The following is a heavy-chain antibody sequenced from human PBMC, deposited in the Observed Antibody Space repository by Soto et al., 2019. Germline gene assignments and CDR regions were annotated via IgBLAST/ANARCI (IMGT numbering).Heavy chain of an antibody. CDR2: IWYDGSNK. D-gene: IGHD6-13*01. CDR3: AREGGIAAAGTVDYYYYDMDV. V-gene: IGHV3-33*01. J-gene: IGHJ6*02. Sequence: SLRLSCAASGFTFSSYGMHWVRQAPGKGLEWVAVIWYDGSNKYYADSVKGRFTISRDNSKNTLYLQMNSLRAEDTAVYYCAREGGIAAAGTVDYYYYDMDVWGQGTTVTVSS. CDR1: GFTFSSYG.